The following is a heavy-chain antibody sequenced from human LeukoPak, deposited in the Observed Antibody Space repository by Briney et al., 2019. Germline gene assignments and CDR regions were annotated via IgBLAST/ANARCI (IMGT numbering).Heavy chain of an antibody. V-gene: IGHV3-23*01. CDR2: ISGSGGST. J-gene: IGHJ4*02. D-gene: IGHD5-12*01. CDR3: AKDLIPRGYDDFYYFDY. Sequence: GGSLRLSCAASGFTFSSYAMSYIRQAPGKGLECVSAISGSGGSTYYADSVKGRFTISRDNSKNTLYLQMNSLRAEDTAVYYCAKDLIPRGYDDFYYFDYWGQGTLVTVSS. CDR1: GFTFSSYA.